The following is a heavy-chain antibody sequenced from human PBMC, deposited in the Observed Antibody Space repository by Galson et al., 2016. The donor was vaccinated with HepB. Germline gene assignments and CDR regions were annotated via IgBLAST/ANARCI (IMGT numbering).Heavy chain of an antibody. CDR1: GGSISSGGYY. CDR3: ARGGRKGLWGYYFDY. CDR2: LYHLGNT. Sequence: TLSLTCTVSGGSISSGGYYWSWIRQPPGKGLEWIGYLYHLGNTYFHPSLKSRVTMSIDASKNQFSLKLSSVTAADTAVYYGARGGRKGLWGYYFDYWGQGTLVPVSS. D-gene: IGHD5-18*01. J-gene: IGHJ4*02. V-gene: IGHV4-31*03.